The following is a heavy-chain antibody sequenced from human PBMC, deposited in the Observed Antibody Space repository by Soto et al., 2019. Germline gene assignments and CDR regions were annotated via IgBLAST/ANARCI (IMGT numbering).Heavy chain of an antibody. D-gene: IGHD6-13*01. CDR2: IYYSGST. Sequence: QVQLQESGPGLVKPSETLSLTCTVSGGSISSYYWSWIRQPPGKGLEWIGYIYYSGSTNYNPSLKRRVTISVDTSKNQFPLKLSSVTAADTAVYYCARRGSSWGRYYYYGMDVWGQGTTVTVSS. J-gene: IGHJ6*02. V-gene: IGHV4-59*08. CDR1: GGSISSYY. CDR3: ARRGSSWGRYYYYGMDV.